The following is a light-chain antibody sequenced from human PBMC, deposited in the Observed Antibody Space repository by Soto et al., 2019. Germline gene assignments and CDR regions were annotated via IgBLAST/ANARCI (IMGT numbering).Light chain of an antibody. V-gene: IGKV3-15*01. CDR3: QHYNNWPPTWT. J-gene: IGKJ1*01. CDR1: QSVSSN. CDR2: GAS. Sequence: ETVMTQSPATLSVSPGERATLSCRASQSVSSNLAWYQQKPGQAPRLLIYGASTRATGIPARFSGTGSGKDFTLTISSLQSEDFAVDYCQHYNNWPPTWTFGQGTKVEIK.